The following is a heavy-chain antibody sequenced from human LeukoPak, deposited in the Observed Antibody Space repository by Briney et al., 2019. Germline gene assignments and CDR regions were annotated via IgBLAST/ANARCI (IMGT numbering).Heavy chain of an antibody. J-gene: IGHJ4*02. CDR3: AKFSDGSGSYYPLLFDY. D-gene: IGHD3-10*01. CDR2: ISGSGGST. CDR1: GFTFSRYA. V-gene: IGHV3-23*01. Sequence: GGSLRLSCAASGFTFSRYAMSWVRQAPGKGLEWVSAISGSGGSTYYADSVKGRFTISRDNSKNTLYLQMNSLRAEDTAVYYCAKFSDGSGSYYPLLFDYWGQGTLVTVSS.